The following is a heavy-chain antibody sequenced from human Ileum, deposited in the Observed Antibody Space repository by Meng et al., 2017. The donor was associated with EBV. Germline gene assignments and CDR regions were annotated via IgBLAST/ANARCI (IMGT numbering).Heavy chain of an antibody. CDR1: GGSFSGYY. V-gene: IGHV4-34*01. Sequence: VPLQQWGAGLLKASATLSLTCAVYGGSFSGYYWSWIRQPPGKGLEWIGEINHSGSTNYNPSLKSRVTISVDTSKNQFSLKLSSVTAADTAVYYCARGNKVSDRGFDYWGQGTLVTVSS. CDR3: ARGNKVSDRGFDY. J-gene: IGHJ4*02. CDR2: INHSGST. D-gene: IGHD3-10*01.